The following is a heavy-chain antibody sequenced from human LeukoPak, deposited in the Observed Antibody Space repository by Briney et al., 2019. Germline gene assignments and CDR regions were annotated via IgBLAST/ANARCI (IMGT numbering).Heavy chain of an antibody. CDR3: ARNYYDSSGYADVRLGD. CDR2: INPSGGST. V-gene: IGHV1-46*01. J-gene: IGHJ4*02. D-gene: IGHD3-22*01. Sequence: GASVKVSCKASGYTFTSYYMHWVRQAPGQGLEWMGIINPSGGSTSYAQKFQGRVTMTRDTSTSTVYMELSSLRSEDTAVYYCARNYYDSSGYADVRLGDWGQGTLVTVSS. CDR1: GYTFTSYY.